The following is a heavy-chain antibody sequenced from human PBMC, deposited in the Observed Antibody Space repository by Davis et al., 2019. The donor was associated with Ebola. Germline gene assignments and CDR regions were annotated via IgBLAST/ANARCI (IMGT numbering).Heavy chain of an antibody. Sequence: PGGSLRLSCAASGFTFSSYWMSWVRQAPGKGLEWVSSISSSSNYIYYADSMKGRFTISRDNAKNSLFLQMNSLRAEDTAVYYCAKDDYHSGSPFDYWGQGTLVTVSS. D-gene: IGHD1-26*01. V-gene: IGHV3-21*01. J-gene: IGHJ4*02. CDR3: AKDDYHSGSPFDY. CDR2: ISSSSNYI. CDR1: GFTFSSYW.